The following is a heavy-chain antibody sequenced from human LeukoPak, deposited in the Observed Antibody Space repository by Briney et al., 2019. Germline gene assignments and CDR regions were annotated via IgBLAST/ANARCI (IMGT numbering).Heavy chain of an antibody. CDR3: ARGRSLSW. J-gene: IGHJ4*02. Sequence: GRSLRLSCAASGFTFSRYGMHWVRQAPGKGLEWVAVISYDGTNKYYADSVKGRFTISRDNAKNSLYLQMNSLRAEDTAVYYCARGRSLSWWGQGTLVTVSS. D-gene: IGHD6-13*01. V-gene: IGHV3-30*03. CDR2: ISYDGTNK. CDR1: GFTFSRYG.